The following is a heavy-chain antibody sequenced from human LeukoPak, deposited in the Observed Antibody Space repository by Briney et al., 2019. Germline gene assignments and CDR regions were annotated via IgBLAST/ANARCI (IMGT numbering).Heavy chain of an antibody. V-gene: IGHV1-2*06. D-gene: IGHD3-9*01. J-gene: IGHJ6*03. Sequence: ASVKVSCEASGYTFTGYYMHWVRQAPGQGLEWMGRINPNSGGTNYAQKFQGRVTMTRDTSISTAYMGLSRLRSDDTAVYYCAREEQYSDLLAGYYSYYYYYMDVWGKGTTVTVSS. CDR2: INPNSGGT. CDR3: AREEQYSDLLAGYYSYYYYYMDV. CDR1: GYTFTGYY.